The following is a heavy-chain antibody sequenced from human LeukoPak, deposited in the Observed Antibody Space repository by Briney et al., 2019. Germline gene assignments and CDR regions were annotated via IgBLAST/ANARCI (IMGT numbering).Heavy chain of an antibody. J-gene: IGHJ4*02. Sequence: SETLSLTCTVSGGSISSYYWTWIRQPAGEGLEWIGRITNSGGTNYNPPLKSRVTMSVDPSKNQFFLELTSVTAADTAVYYCAREGRRASPGYWGQGTLVTVSS. CDR2: ITNSGGT. CDR3: AREGRRASPGY. V-gene: IGHV4-4*07. D-gene: IGHD6-6*01. CDR1: GGSISSYY.